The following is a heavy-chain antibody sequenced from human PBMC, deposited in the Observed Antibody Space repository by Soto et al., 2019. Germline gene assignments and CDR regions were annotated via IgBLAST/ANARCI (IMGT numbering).Heavy chain of an antibody. Sequence: PSETLSLTCAVYGGSFSGYYWSWIRQPPGKGLEWIGEINHSGSTDYNPSLKSRVTISVDTSKNQFSLKLSSVTAADTAVYYCAREATYYDFWSGYSGPQLIYGMDVWGQGNTVTVSS. J-gene: IGHJ6*02. D-gene: IGHD3-3*01. CDR2: INHSGST. CDR1: GGSFSGYY. CDR3: AREATYYDFWSGYSGPQLIYGMDV. V-gene: IGHV4-34*01.